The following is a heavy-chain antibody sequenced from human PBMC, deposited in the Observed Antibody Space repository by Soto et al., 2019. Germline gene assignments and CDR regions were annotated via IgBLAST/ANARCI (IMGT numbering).Heavy chain of an antibody. CDR2: ISSSGSTI. J-gene: IGHJ6*02. V-gene: IGHV3-11*01. CDR1: GFTFSDYY. D-gene: IGHD2-2*02. CDR3: ARGLYASYPPYYYGMDV. Sequence: PGGSLRLSCAASGFTFSDYYMSWIRQAPGKGLEWVSYISSSGSTIYYADSVKGRFTISRDNAKNSLYLQMNSLRAVDTAVYYCARGLYASYPPYYYGMDVWGQGTTVTVSS.